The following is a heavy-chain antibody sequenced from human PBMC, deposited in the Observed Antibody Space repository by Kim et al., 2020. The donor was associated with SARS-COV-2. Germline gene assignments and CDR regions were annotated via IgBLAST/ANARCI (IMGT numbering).Heavy chain of an antibody. CDR1: GGSISSYY. J-gene: IGHJ6*03. Sequence: SETLSLTCTVSGGSISSYYWSWIRQPAGKGLEWVGRIYTSGSTNYNPSLKSRVTMSIATSKNQFSLKLRSVTAADTAVYYCASGGKGSAARTYYYYYMDVWGKGTTVTVSS. CDR3: ASGGKGSAARTYYYYYMDV. D-gene: IGHD2-2*01. CDR2: IYTSGST. V-gene: IGHV4-4*07.